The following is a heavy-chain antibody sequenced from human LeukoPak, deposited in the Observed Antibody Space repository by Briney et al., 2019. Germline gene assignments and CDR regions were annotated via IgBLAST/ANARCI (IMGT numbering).Heavy chain of an antibody. CDR2: IRSKAYGGTT. CDR1: GFTFGDYA. J-gene: IGHJ4*02. V-gene: IGHV3-49*04. Sequence: AGGSLRLSCTASGFTFGDYAMSWVRQAPGKGLEWVGFIRSKAYGGTTEYAASVRGRFNISRDDSKSIAYLQMNSLKTEDTAVYYCTRDSEIVTHYWGQGTLVTVSS. D-gene: IGHD5-12*01. CDR3: TRDSEIVTHY.